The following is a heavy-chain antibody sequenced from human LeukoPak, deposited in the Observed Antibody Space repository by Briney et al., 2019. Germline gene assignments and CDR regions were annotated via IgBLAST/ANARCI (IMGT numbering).Heavy chain of an antibody. V-gene: IGHV3-21*04. CDR3: ARDPGSGYEEHFDY. Sequence: GGSLRLSCAASGFAFNTYSMNWVRQAPGKGLEWVSFISSSSSYIYYADSVKGRFTISRDNTKNSLYLQMNSLRVEDTALYYCARDPGSGYEEHFDYWGQGTLVTVSS. CDR1: GFAFNTYS. J-gene: IGHJ4*02. CDR2: ISSSSSYI. D-gene: IGHD5-12*01.